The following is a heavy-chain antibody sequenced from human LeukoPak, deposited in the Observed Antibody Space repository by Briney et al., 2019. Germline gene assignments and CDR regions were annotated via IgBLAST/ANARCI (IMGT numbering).Heavy chain of an antibody. CDR2: IIPIFGTA. D-gene: IGHD6-19*01. Sequence: SVKVSCKASGGTFSSYAISWVRQAPGQGLEWMGRIIPIFGTANYAQKFHGRVTITTDESTSTAYMELSSLRSEDTAVYYCASVEQWLDAFDIWGQGTMVTVSS. CDR3: ASVEQWLDAFDI. CDR1: GGTFSSYA. J-gene: IGHJ3*02. V-gene: IGHV1-69*05.